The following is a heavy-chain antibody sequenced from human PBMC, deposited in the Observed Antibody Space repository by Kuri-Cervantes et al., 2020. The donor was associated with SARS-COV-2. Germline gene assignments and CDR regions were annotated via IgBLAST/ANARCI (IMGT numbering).Heavy chain of an antibody. Sequence: GESLKISCAASGFTFSSYSMNWVRQAPGKGLEWVSSISSSSSYIYYADSVKGRFTISRDNAKNSLYLQMNSLRAEDTALYYCARDCVGSGSYVRSYYYYGMDVWGQGTTVTVSS. CDR1: GFTFSSYS. V-gene: IGHV3-21*04. J-gene: IGHJ6*02. D-gene: IGHD3-10*01. CDR2: ISSSSSYI. CDR3: ARDCVGSGSYVRSYYYYGMDV.